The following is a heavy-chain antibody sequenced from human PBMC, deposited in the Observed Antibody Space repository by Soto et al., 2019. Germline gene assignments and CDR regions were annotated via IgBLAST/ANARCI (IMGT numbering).Heavy chain of an antibody. D-gene: IGHD2-8*02. J-gene: IGHJ3*02. CDR1: GFTCISYD. CDR2: ILVGGST. Sequence: HPWGSLRLSCAASGFTCISYDISCFRQAPGKGLEWVSTILVGGSTHYPDSVKGRFTISRDNSKNTVFLQMNSLTPGDTAVYYCAKATATGGGAFDICGQGTVVTVSS. CDR3: AKATATGGGAFDI. V-gene: IGHV3-23*01.